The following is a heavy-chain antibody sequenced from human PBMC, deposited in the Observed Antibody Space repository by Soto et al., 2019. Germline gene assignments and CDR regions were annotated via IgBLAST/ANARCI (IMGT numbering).Heavy chain of an antibody. V-gene: IGHV5-51*01. J-gene: IGHJ3*02. D-gene: IGHD2-15*01. Sequence: GESLKISCKGSGYSFTSYWIGWVRQMPGKGLEWMGIIYPGDSDTRYSPSFQGQVTISADKSISTAYLQWSSLKASDTAMYYCARDLADAYCSGGSCSGKLDAFDIWGQGTMVTVSS. CDR3: ARDLADAYCSGGSCSGKLDAFDI. CDR2: IYPGDSDT. CDR1: GYSFTSYW.